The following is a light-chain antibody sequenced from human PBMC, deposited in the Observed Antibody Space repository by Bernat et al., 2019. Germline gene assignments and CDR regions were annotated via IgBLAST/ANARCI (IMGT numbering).Light chain of an antibody. CDR2: AAS. Sequence: IVLTQSPATLSLSPGERATLSCRASQSVSSYLAWYQQKPGQAPRLLIYAASSLQSGVPSRFSGSGSGTDFTLTISSLQPEDFATYYCQQSYSTLWTFGQGTKVEIK. V-gene: IGKV3-11*01. CDR1: QSVSSY. J-gene: IGKJ1*01. CDR3: QQSYSTLWT.